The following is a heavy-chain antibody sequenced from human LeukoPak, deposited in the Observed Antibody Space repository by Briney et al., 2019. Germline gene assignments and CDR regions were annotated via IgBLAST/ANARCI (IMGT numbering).Heavy chain of an antibody. CDR3: ARAYSGYRFDY. V-gene: IGHV4-59*11. Sequence: SETLSLTCTVSGGSLSSHYWSWIRQPPGKGLEWIGYIYYSGSTNYNPSLKSRVTISVDTSKNQFSLKLSSVTAADTAVYYCARAYSGYRFDYWGQGTLVTVSS. CDR1: GGSLSSHY. D-gene: IGHD5-12*01. CDR2: IYYSGST. J-gene: IGHJ4*02.